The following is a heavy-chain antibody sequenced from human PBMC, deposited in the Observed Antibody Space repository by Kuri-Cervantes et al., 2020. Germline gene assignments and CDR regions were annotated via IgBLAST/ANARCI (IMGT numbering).Heavy chain of an antibody. CDR3: AHRRAVFHIAAAGGWFDP. V-gene: IGHV2-5*02. J-gene: IGHJ5*02. CDR1: GFSLSTSGVG. D-gene: IGHD6-13*01. CDR2: IYWDDDK. Sequence: SGPTLVKPPQTLTLTCTFSGFSLSTSGVGVGWIRQPPGKALEWLALIYWDDDKRYSPSLKSRLTITKDTSKNQVVLTMTNMDPVDTATYYCAHRRAVFHIAAAGGWFDPWGQGTLVTVSS.